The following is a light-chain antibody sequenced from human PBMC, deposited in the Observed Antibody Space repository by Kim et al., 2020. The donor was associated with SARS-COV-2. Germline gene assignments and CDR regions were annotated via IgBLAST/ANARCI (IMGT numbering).Light chain of an antibody. J-gene: IGLJ3*02. CDR1: SSDVGGYNY. Sequence: GPSLTISCTGTSSDVGGYNYVSWYQQHPGKAPKLMIYDVSNRPSGVSNRFSGSKSGNTASLTISGLQAEDEADYYCSSYTSSSTWVFGGGTKLTVL. V-gene: IGLV2-14*03. CDR2: DVS. CDR3: SSYTSSSTWV.